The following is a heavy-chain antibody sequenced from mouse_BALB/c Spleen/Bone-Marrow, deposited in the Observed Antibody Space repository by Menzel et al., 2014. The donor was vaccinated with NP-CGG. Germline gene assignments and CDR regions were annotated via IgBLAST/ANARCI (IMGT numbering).Heavy chain of an antibody. CDR3: ARRPSFYGSSYGAMDY. V-gene: IGHV1-14*01. CDR2: INPYNDGT. Sequence: LVESGPELVKPGASVKMSCKASGNTFTNYVMHWVKQKPGQGLEWIGYINPYNDGTKYNEKFKGKATLTSDKSSGTAYMGLSSLTSEDSAVYYCARRPSFYGSSYGAMDYWGQGTSVTVSS. CDR1: GNTFTNYV. D-gene: IGHD1-1*01. J-gene: IGHJ4*01.